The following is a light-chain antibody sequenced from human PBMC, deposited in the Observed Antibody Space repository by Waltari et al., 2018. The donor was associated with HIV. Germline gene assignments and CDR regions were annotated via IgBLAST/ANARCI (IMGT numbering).Light chain of an antibody. Sequence: QSALTQPASVSGSPGQSVTISCTGTSSDVGAYNYVSWYQQHPGKVPKLMIYQVRSRPSGISDRFSGSKSGNTASLIISGLQAEDEADYYCTSQTDRGTFVFGPGTKVTVL. J-gene: IGLJ1*01. CDR3: TSQTDRGTFV. CDR2: QVR. CDR1: SSDVGAYNY. V-gene: IGLV2-14*01.